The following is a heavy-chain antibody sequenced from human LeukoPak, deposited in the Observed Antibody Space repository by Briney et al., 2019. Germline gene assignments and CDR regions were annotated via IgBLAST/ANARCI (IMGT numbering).Heavy chain of an antibody. J-gene: IGHJ3*02. CDR2: IYSSGST. CDR1: AGSISSYY. V-gene: IGHV4-4*07. D-gene: IGHD3-22*01. CDR3: ARQAYDTGYDAFDI. Sequence: SETLSLTCSVSAGSISSYYWSWIRQPAGKGLEWIGRIYSSGSTNYNPSLKSRVTMSVDASKNHFSLKLTSVTAADTAIYYCARQAYDTGYDAFDIWGQGTMVTVPS.